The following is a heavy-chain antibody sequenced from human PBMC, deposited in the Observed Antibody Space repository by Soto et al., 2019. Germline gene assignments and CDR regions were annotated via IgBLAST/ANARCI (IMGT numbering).Heavy chain of an antibody. V-gene: IGHV1-8*01. J-gene: IGHJ6*03. CDR2: MNPNSGNT. CDR3: ARYYSYGYYYYMDD. Sequence: ASVKVSCKASGYTFTSYVINWVRQATGQGLEWMGWMNPNSGNTGYAQKFQGRVTMTRNTSISTAYMELSSLRSEDTAVYYCARYYSYGYYYYMDDWGKGTTVTVSS. CDR1: GYTFTSYV. D-gene: IGHD5-18*01.